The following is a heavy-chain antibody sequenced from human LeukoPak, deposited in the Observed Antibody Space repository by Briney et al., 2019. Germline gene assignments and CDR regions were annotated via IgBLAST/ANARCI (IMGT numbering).Heavy chain of an antibody. Sequence: SVTVSCTASGGTFSSYAISWVRQAPGQGLEWMGGIIPILDTANYAQKFQGRVTITADESTSTAYMELSSLRSEDTAVYYCARGGRLRPGVTYWGQGTLVTVSS. V-gene: IGHV1-69*13. CDR2: IIPILDTA. D-gene: IGHD5-12*01. J-gene: IGHJ4*02. CDR1: GGTFSSYA. CDR3: ARGGRLRPGVTY.